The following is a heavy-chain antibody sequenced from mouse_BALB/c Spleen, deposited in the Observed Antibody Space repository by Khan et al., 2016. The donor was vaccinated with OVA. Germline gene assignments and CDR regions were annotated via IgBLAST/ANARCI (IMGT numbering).Heavy chain of an antibody. Sequence: EVQLQESGPELVEPGASVTMSCKVSGYTFTNYVMHWVKQKPGQGLEWIGYINRYNAGTRYNEKFKGKATLTSDTSSTTAFMQLSSLTTEDAAVYYCAREASGWDFSFAYWGQGTLVTVSA. CDR3: AREASGWDFSFAY. CDR2: INRYNAGT. CDR1: GYTFTNYV. J-gene: IGHJ3*01. D-gene: IGHD4-1*01. V-gene: IGHV1S136*01.